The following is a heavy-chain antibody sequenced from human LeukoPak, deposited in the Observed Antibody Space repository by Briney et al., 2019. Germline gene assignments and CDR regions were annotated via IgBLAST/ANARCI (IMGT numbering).Heavy chain of an antibody. V-gene: IGHV4-61*01. CDR2: IYNSGST. Sequence: SETLSLTCTVSGVSVSSGSYYWSWIRQPPGKGLEWIGYIYNSGSTNYNPSLNSRVTISVDTSKNQLSLKLRSVTAADTAVYYCTRASGYHWYFDLWGRGTLVTVSS. D-gene: IGHD6-13*01. CDR3: TRASGYHWYFDL. J-gene: IGHJ2*01. CDR1: GVSVSSGSYY.